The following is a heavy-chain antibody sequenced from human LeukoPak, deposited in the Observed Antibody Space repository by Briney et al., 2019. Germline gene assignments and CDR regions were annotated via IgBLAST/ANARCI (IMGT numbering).Heavy chain of an antibody. CDR1: GGSISSSTSY. J-gene: IGHJ6*03. Sequence: SETLSLTCIVSGGSISSSTSYWGWIRQPPGKGLEWIGTLYYSGSTGYNPSLKSRVTISVDTSKNQFSLKLSSVTAADTAVYFCARGADFWSGYRHYYYYYMDVWGKGTTVTVSS. CDR2: LYYSGST. CDR3: ARGADFWSGYRHYYYYYMDV. V-gene: IGHV4-39*07. D-gene: IGHD3-3*01.